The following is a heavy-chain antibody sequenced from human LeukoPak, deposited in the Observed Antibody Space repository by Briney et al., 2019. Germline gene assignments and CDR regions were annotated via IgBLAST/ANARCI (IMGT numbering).Heavy chain of an antibody. CDR1: GGSISSYY. D-gene: IGHD1-26*01. J-gene: IGHJ6*03. V-gene: IGHV4-59*08. Sequence: PSETLSLTCTVSGGSISSYYWSWIRQPPGKGLEWIGYIYYSGSTYYNPSLKNRFTISVDTSKNQFSLKVSSVTAADTAVYYCARQSGSFYFFYYMDVWGKGATVTVSS. CDR3: ARQSGSFYFFYYMDV. CDR2: IYYSGST.